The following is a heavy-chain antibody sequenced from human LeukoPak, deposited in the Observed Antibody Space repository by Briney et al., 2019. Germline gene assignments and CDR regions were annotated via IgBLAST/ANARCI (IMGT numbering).Heavy chain of an antibody. CDR1: GYTFTGYY. V-gene: IGHV1-2*02. CDR3: ARGGSYYDSSGYYDAFDI. J-gene: IGHJ3*02. CDR2: INPNSGGT. D-gene: IGHD3-22*01. Sequence: ASVKVSXKASGYTFTGYYMHWVRQAPGQGREWMGWINPNSGGTNYAQKFQGRVTMTRDTSISTAYMELSRLRSDDTAVYYCARGGSYYDSSGYYDAFDIWGQGTMVTVSS.